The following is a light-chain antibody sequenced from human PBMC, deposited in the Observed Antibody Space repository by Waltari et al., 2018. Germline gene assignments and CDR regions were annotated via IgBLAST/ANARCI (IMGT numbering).Light chain of an antibody. CDR1: QSVSTT. Sequence: EIVMTQSPATLSVSPGERATLSCRASQSVSTTLAWYQQQPGQAPRRLIYGASTRATGIPARSSGSGSGTEFTLTISSLQSADFAIYYCQQFDNWSFGQGTKLEIK. CDR3: QQFDNWS. CDR2: GAS. V-gene: IGKV3-15*01. J-gene: IGKJ2*01.